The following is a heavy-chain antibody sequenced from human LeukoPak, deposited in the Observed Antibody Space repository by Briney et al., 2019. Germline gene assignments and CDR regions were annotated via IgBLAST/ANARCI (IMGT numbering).Heavy chain of an antibody. D-gene: IGHD6-13*01. CDR3: ARLSSSYLHDAFDI. J-gene: IGHJ3*02. V-gene: IGHV1-3*01. CDR2: INAGNGNT. Sequence: ASVKVSCKASGYTFTSYAMHWVRQAPGQRLEWMGWINAGNGNTKYSQKFQGRVTITRDTSASTAYMELSSLRAEDTAVYYCARLSSSYLHDAFDIWGQGTMVTVSS. CDR1: GYTFTSYA.